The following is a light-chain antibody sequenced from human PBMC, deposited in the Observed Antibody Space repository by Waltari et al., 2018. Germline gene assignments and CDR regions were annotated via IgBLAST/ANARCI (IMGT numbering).Light chain of an antibody. V-gene: IGKV3-20*01. CDR3: QNHERLPAM. Sequence: EIVLTQSPGTLSLSPGERATLSCRASQSISRYLAWYQQKSGHAPRLLIYAASSRATGIPDRFSGSVSGTDFSLTISRLEPEDFAVYYCQNHERLPAMFGQGTKVEIK. CDR1: QSISRY. CDR2: AAS. J-gene: IGKJ1*01.